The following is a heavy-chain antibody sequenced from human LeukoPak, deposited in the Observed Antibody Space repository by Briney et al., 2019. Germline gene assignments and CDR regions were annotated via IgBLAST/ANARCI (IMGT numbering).Heavy chain of an antibody. V-gene: IGHV3-21*04. Sequence: PGGSLRLSCAASAFTFSSYSMNWVRQAPGKGLEWVSSISSSSSYIYYADSVKGRFTISRDNSKNTLYLQMNSLRAEDTAVYYCARVVPPTDYGSGSYFWDPYYFDYWGQGTLVTVSS. J-gene: IGHJ4*02. CDR3: ARVVPPTDYGSGSYFWDPYYFDY. D-gene: IGHD3-10*01. CDR2: ISSSSSYI. CDR1: AFTFSSYS.